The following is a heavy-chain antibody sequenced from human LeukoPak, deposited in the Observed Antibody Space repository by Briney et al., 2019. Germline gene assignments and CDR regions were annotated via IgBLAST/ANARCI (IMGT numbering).Heavy chain of an antibody. D-gene: IGHD3-10*01. CDR3: AGTLWFGESYLNWFDP. V-gene: IGHV4-39*01. CDR2: IFYSGST. Sequence: SETLSLTCTVSGGSISTSNYYWGWIRQPPGKGLEWIGNIFYSGSTYYNPSLKSRVTISVDTSKNQFSLKLSSVTAADTAVYYCAGTLWFGESYLNWFDPWGQGTLVTVSS. J-gene: IGHJ5*02. CDR1: GGSISTSNYY.